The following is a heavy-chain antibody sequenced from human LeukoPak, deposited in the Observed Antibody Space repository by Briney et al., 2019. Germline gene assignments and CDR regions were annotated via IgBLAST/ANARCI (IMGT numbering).Heavy chain of an antibody. CDR1: GYTFTRFG. J-gene: IGHJ4*02. Sequence: ASVKVSCKASGYTFTRFGISWVRQAPGQGLEWMGWISAYNGNTNYAQKLQGRVTMTTDTSTSTAYMELRSLRSDDTAVYYCARDLIEDYGGNSDFDYWSQGTLVTVSS. CDR2: ISAYNGNT. V-gene: IGHV1-18*01. CDR3: ARDLIEDYGGNSDFDY. D-gene: IGHD4-23*01.